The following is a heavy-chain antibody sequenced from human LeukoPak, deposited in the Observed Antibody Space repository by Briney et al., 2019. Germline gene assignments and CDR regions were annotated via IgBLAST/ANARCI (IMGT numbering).Heavy chain of an antibody. V-gene: IGHV4-39*07. CDR1: GGSIRSSSHY. J-gene: IGHJ3*02. D-gene: IGHD3-10*01. CDR3: AREPHYYGSGSYYFLGAFDI. Sequence: PSETLSLTCTVSGGSIRSSSHYWGWIRQPPGKGLEWIGSIYYSGSTYYNPSLKSRVTISVDTSKNQFSLKLSSVTAADTAVYYCAREPHYYGSGSYYFLGAFDIWGQGTMVTVSS. CDR2: IYYSGST.